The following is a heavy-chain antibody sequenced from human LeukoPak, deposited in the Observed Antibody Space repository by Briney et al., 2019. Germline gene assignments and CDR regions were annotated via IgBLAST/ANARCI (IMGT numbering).Heavy chain of an antibody. J-gene: IGHJ5*02. CDR1: GFTFSSYA. CDR3: ARSSAYYYDSSGYYPPRWFDP. V-gene: IGHV3-23*01. CDR2: ISGSGGST. Sequence: GGSLRLSCAASGFTFSSYAMSWVRQAPGKGLEWVSAISGSGGSTYYADSVKGRFTISRDNSKNTLYLQMNSLRAEDTAVYYCARSSAYYYDSSGYYPPRWFDPWGQGTLVTVSS. D-gene: IGHD3-22*01.